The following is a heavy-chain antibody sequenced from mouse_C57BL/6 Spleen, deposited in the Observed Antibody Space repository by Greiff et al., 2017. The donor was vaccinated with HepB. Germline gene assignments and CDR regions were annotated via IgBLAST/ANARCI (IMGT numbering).Heavy chain of an antibody. D-gene: IGHD2-10*02. CDR1: GFTFSDYG. J-gene: IGHJ4*01. V-gene: IGHV5-17*01. CDR3: AKPSTFYYYAMDY. Sequence: EVKLMESGGGLVKPGGSLKLSCAASGFTFSDYGMHWVRQAPEKGLDWVAYISSGSSTIYYADTVKGRFTISRDNAKNTLFLQMTSLRSEDTAMYYCAKPSTFYYYAMDYWGQGTSVTVSS. CDR2: ISSGSSTI.